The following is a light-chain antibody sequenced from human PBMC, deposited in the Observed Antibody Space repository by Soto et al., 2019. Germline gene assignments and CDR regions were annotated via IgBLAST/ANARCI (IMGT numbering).Light chain of an antibody. CDR1: QSVISY. J-gene: IGKJ4*01. V-gene: IGKV3-11*01. CDR3: QQRTNWPLT. CDR2: DAS. Sequence: EIVLTQSPATLSLSPGERATLSCRASQSVISYLALYQQKPGQAPRLLIYDASNRATGIPARFSGSGSGTDFTLTISSLEPEDFAVYYCQQRTNWPLTFGGGTKVEI.